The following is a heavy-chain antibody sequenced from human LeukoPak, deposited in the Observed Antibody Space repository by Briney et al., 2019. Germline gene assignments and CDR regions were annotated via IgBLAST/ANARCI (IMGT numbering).Heavy chain of an antibody. CDR3: VRVAVAGNLNNWFDP. CDR1: GFTFSNYG. CDR2: IWYDGSNK. V-gene: IGHV3-33*01. Sequence: QTGRSLRLSCAASGFTFSNYGMHWVRQAPGKGLEWVAAIWYDGSNKYYADSVKGRFTISRDNSKNTLYLQMNSLRAEDTAVYYCVRVAVAGNLNNWFDPWGQGTLVTVSS. D-gene: IGHD6-19*01. J-gene: IGHJ5*02.